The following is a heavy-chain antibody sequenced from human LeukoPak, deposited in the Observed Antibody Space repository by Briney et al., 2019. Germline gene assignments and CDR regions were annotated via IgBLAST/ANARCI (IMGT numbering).Heavy chain of an antibody. D-gene: IGHD4-17*01. CDR1: GFTFSSYS. CDR3: ARDGHYGDYVGTFDY. Sequence: GGSLRLSCAASGFTFSSYSMNWVRQAPGKGLEWVSSISSSSIYIYYADSVKGRFTISRDNAKNSLYLQMNSLRAEDTAVYYCARDGHYGDYVGTFDYWGQGTLVTVSS. V-gene: IGHV3-21*01. CDR2: ISSSSIYI. J-gene: IGHJ4*02.